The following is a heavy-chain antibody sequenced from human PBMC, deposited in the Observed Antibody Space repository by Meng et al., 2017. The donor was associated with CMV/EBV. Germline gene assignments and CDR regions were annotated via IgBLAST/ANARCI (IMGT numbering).Heavy chain of an antibody. CDR2: LNPNSGVT. Sequence: ASVKVSCKASGYTFTGYYMHWVRQAPGHGLEWMGWLNPNSGVTKYAQKFQDRVTMTRDTSISTGYMELSRLSSDDTAVYFCAREPPSTIDHSSASYFGMDVWGQGTTVTVSS. J-gene: IGHJ6*02. CDR1: GYTFTGYY. D-gene: IGHD3-22*01. V-gene: IGHV1-2*02. CDR3: AREPPSTIDHSSASYFGMDV.